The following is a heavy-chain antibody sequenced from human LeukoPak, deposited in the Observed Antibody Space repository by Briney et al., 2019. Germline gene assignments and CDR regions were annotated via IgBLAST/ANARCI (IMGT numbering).Heavy chain of an antibody. CDR2: IYYSGST. Sequence: SETLSLTCTVSGGSISSYYWSWIRQPPGKGLEWIGFIYYSGSTNYNPSLKSRVTISVDTSKNQFSPKLSSVTAADTAVYYCAREARYCSSTSCYRRGWFDPWGQGTLVTVSS. V-gene: IGHV4-59*01. D-gene: IGHD2-2*01. CDR3: AREARYCSSTSCYRRGWFDP. CDR1: GGSISSYY. J-gene: IGHJ5*02.